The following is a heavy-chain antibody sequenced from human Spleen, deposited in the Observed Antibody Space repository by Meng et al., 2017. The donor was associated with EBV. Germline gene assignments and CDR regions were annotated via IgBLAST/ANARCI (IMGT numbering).Heavy chain of an antibody. CDR3: GSSPQVAWRVASLDS. CDR2: LIPIFSAP. J-gene: IGHJ4*02. D-gene: IGHD5-12*01. CDR1: GGPYSSNG. Sequence: VELVQAGAEGRKPGSSVKVSCKASGGPYSSNGFSWVRQAPGQGLEWMGALIPIFSAPTYAQMFQGRVTITADESTTTAYLELNRLTSDDTAVYYCGSSPQVAWRVASLDSWGQGTLVTVSS. V-gene: IGHV1-69*01.